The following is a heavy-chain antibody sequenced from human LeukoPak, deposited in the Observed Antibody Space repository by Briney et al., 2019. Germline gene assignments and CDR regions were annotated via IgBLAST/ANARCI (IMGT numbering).Heavy chain of an antibody. Sequence: GGSLRLSCAASGFTFSNAWMSWVRQAPGKGLEWVGRIKSKTDGGTTDYAAPVKGRFTISRDNSKNTLYLQMNSLRAEDTAVYYCAKTMSPRDWLWVGGVTFDYWGQGTLVTVSS. CDR3: AKTMSPRDWLWVGGVTFDY. D-gene: IGHD3-3*01. CDR2: IKSKTDGGTT. V-gene: IGHV3-15*01. J-gene: IGHJ4*02. CDR1: GFTFSNAW.